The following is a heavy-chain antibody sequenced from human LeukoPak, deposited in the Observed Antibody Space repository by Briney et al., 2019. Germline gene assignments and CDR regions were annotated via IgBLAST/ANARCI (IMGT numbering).Heavy chain of an antibody. V-gene: IGHV3-9*01. CDR1: GFIVDDYA. CDR2: ISWNTGSI. Sequence: GGCLRLSCAASGFIVDDYAMQWVRQAPGKGRGWVSCISWNTGSIGYADSVKGRFTNSRDNAKNSLYLQMNSLRAEDTALYYCAKGGYSYAADVDYWGQGTLVTVTS. CDR3: AKGGYSYAADVDY. D-gene: IGHD5-18*01. J-gene: IGHJ4*02.